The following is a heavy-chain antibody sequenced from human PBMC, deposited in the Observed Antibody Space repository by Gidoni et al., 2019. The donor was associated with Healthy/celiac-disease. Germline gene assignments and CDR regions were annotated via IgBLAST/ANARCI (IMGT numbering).Heavy chain of an antibody. CDR2: IDWDDDK. D-gene: IGHD6-13*01. CDR1: GFSLSTSGMC. V-gene: IGHV2-70*01. J-gene: IGHJ6*02. CDR3: ARMPTSLSSSWSYYYYYGMDV. Sequence: QVTLRESGPALVKPTQTLTLTCTFSGFSLSTSGMCVSWIRQPPGKALEWLALIDWDDDKYYSTSLKTRLTISKDTSKNQVVLTMTNMDPVDTATYYCARMPTSLSSSWSYYYYYGMDVWGQGTTVTVSS.